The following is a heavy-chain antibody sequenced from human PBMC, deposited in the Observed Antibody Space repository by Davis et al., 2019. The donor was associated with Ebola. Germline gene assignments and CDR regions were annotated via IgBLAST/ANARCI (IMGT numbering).Heavy chain of an antibody. J-gene: IGHJ6*02. Sequence: SVKVSCKASGYTFTSYAMHWVRQAPGQGLEWMGGIIPIFGTANYAQKFQGRVTITADESTSTAYMELSSLRSEDTAVYYCARGRRSMVQGVGMDVWGQGTTVTVSS. D-gene: IGHD3-10*01. CDR1: GYTFTSYA. CDR3: ARGRRSMVQGVGMDV. CDR2: IIPIFGTA. V-gene: IGHV1-69*13.